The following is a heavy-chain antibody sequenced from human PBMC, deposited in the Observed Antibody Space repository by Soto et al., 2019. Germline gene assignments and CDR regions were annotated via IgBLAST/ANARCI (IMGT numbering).Heavy chain of an antibody. J-gene: IGHJ6*02. CDR2: IYYSGST. Sequence: SETLSLTCTVSGASISSSSYYWGWIRQPPGKGLEWIGSIYYSGSTYYNPSLKSRVTISVDTSKNQFSLKLSSVTAADTAVYYCARLHGYCISTSCYGYYGMYVWGQGTTVTVSS. CDR1: GASISSSSYY. CDR3: ARLHGYCISTSCYGYYGMYV. V-gene: IGHV4-39*01. D-gene: IGHD2-2*01.